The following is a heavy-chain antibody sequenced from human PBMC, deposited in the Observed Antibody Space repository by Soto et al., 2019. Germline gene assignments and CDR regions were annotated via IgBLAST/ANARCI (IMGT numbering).Heavy chain of an antibody. CDR2: IYHSGST. Sequence: PSETLSLTCAVSGGSISSGGYSWSWIRQPPGKGLEWIGYIYHSGSTYYNPSLKSRVTISVDRSKNQFSLKLSSVTAADTAVYYCARYYDSSGYYWFDPWGQGTLVTVSS. D-gene: IGHD3-22*01. J-gene: IGHJ5*02. CDR3: ARYYDSSGYYWFDP. V-gene: IGHV4-30-2*01. CDR1: GGSISSGGYS.